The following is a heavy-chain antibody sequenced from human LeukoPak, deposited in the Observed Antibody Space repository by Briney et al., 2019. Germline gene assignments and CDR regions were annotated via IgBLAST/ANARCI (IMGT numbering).Heavy chain of an antibody. D-gene: IGHD3-16*01. V-gene: IGHV3-7*05. Sequence: GGSLRLSCAASGFTSSTYWMSWVRQAPGKGLEWVANIKQDGSEKYYVDSVKGRFTISRDNAKNSLYLQMNSLRVEDTAVYYCARGVGVDYWGQGTLVTVSS. CDR2: IKQDGSEK. CDR1: GFTSSTYW. J-gene: IGHJ4*02. CDR3: ARGVGVDY.